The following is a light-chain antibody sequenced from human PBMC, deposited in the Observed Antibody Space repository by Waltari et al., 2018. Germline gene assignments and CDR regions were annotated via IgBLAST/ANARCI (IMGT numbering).Light chain of an antibody. CDR3: AAWDDSLNGYWV. J-gene: IGLJ3*02. CDR2: SDH. CDR1: NSNIGSNT. Sequence: QSVLTQPPSASGTPGQRVTISCSGGNSNIGSNTVNWYQQIPGTAPKLLIYSDHRRPSGVPDRFSGSKSGTSAARAISGLQSEDEADYYCAAWDDSLNGYWVFGGGTKLTVL. V-gene: IGLV1-44*01.